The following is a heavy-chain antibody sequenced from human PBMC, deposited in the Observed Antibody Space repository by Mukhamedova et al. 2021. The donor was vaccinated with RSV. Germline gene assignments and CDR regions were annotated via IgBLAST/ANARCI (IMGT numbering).Heavy chain of an antibody. CDR2: ISYDGSNK. V-gene: IGHV3-30*18. CDR3: AKAPSFDY. Sequence: AVISYDGSNKYYADSVKGRFTISRDNSKNTLYLQMNSLRAEDTAVYYCAKAPSFDYSGQGTLVTVSS. J-gene: IGHJ4*02.